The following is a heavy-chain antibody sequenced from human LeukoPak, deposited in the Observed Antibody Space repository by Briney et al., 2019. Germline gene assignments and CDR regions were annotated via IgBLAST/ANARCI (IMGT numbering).Heavy chain of an antibody. CDR1: GGSFSGYY. CDR3: ARHTYYDSSGYKLRYYYYYGMDV. D-gene: IGHD3-22*01. Sequence: SETLSLTCAVYGGSFSGYYWSWIRQPPGKGLEWIGEINHSGSTNYNPSLKSRVTTSVDTSKNQFSLKLSSVTAADTAVYYCARHTYYDSSGYKLRYYYYYGMDVWGQGTTVTVSS. V-gene: IGHV4-34*01. CDR2: INHSGST. J-gene: IGHJ6*02.